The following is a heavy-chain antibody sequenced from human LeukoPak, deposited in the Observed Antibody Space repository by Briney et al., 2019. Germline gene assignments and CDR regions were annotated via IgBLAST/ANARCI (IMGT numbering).Heavy chain of an antibody. J-gene: IGHJ4*02. V-gene: IGHV3-64*01. CDR3: ARGGGDYDFWSGYYYY. D-gene: IGHD3-3*01. CDR1: GFTFSSYA. Sequence: PGGSLRLSCAASGFTFSSYAMHWVRQAPGKGLEYVSAISSNGGSTYYANSVKGRFTISRDNSKNTLYLQMGSLRAEDMAVYYCARGGGDYDFWSGYYYYWGQGTLVTVSS. CDR2: ISSNGGST.